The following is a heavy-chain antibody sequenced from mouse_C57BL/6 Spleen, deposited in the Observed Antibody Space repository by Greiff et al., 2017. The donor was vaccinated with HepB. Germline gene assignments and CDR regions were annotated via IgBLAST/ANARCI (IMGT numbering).Heavy chain of an antibody. J-gene: IGHJ2*01. Sequence: EVQLQESGPELVKPGASVKISCKASGYSFTGYYMNWVKQSPEKSLEWIGEINPSTGGTTYNQKFKAKATLTVDKSSSTAYMQLKSLTSEDSAVYYCARSQLRPDYWGQGTTLTVSS. V-gene: IGHV1-42*01. D-gene: IGHD3-2*02. CDR3: ARSQLRPDY. CDR1: GYSFTGYY. CDR2: INPSTGGT.